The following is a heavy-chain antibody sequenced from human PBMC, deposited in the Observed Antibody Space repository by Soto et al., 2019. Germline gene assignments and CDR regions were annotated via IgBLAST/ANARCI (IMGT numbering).Heavy chain of an antibody. Sequence: EVQLVESGGGLVQPGGSLRLSCAGAGFTFSGYWMSWVRQAPGKGLEWVANIKGDASEKYYMDSVKGRFTISRDNAKNSLYVQMDSLRAEDTAVYYCGREGRGYCASTSCPGIWGQGTLVTVSS. CDR3: GREGRGYCASTSCPGI. CDR1: GFTFSGYW. J-gene: IGHJ4*02. D-gene: IGHD2-2*01. V-gene: IGHV3-7*01. CDR2: IKGDASEK.